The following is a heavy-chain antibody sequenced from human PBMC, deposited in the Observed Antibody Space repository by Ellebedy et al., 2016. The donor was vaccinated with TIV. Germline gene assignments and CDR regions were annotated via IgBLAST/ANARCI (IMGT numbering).Heavy chain of an antibody. CDR3: ASALIVGATGRDMDV. CDR1: GFTFSRYW. D-gene: IGHD1-26*01. V-gene: IGHV3-7*01. J-gene: IGHJ6*02. CDR2: INQDGSEK. Sequence: GESLKISCSASGFTFSRYWMSWVRQAPGKGLDWVASINQDGSEKYYVDSVKGRFTISRDNAKNSLYLQMNRLRAEDTAVYYCASALIVGATGRDMDVWGQGTTVTVSS.